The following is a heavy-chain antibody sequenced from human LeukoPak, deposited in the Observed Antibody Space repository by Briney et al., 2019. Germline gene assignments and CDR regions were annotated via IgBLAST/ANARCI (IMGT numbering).Heavy chain of an antibody. J-gene: IGHJ3*02. CDR3: AKDMKPYYYGSERGAFDI. V-gene: IGHV3-23*01. Sequence: GGSLRLSCAASGFTFSSYAMSWGRQAPGKGLEWVSAISGSGGSTYYADSVKGRFTISRDNSKNTLYLQMNSLRAEDTAVYYCAKDMKPYYYGSERGAFDIWGQGTMVTVSS. CDR1: GFTFSSYA. D-gene: IGHD3-10*01. CDR2: ISGSGGST.